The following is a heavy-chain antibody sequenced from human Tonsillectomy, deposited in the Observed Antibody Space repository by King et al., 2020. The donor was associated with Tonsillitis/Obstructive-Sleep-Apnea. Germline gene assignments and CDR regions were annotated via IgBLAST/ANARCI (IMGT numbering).Heavy chain of an antibody. V-gene: IGHV4-34*01. J-gene: IGHJ4*02. CDR3: AREYFYHSSGFYDD. CDR2: IYHSGST. Sequence: VQLQQWGAGLLKPSETLSLTCAVYGGSFSDYYWSWIRQPPGKGLEWIGEIYHSGSTNYNPSLKSRVTISLDTSKNQFSLNLSSVTAADTAVYYCAREYFYHSSGFYDDWGQGTLDTVSS. CDR1: GGSFSDYY. D-gene: IGHD3-22*01.